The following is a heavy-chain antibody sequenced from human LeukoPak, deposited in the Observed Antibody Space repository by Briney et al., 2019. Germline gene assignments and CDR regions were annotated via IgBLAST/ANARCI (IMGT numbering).Heavy chain of an antibody. CDR1: GFTFSSYW. J-gene: IGHJ4*02. Sequence: PGGSLRLSCAASGFTFSSYWMSWVRQAPGKGLEWVANIKQDGSEKYYVDSVKGRFTISRDNAKNSLYLQMNSLRAEDTAVYYCAREPPQFGGNYFDYWGQGTLVTVSS. CDR3: AREPPQFGGNYFDY. V-gene: IGHV3-7*01. D-gene: IGHD3-10*01. CDR2: IKQDGSEK.